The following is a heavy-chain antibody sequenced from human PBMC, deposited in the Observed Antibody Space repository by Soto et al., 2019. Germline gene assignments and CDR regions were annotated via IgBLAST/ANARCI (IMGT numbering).Heavy chain of an antibody. Sequence: GGSLRLSCAASGFTFSSYAMSWVRQAPGKGLEWVSAISGSGGSTYYADSVKGRFTISRDNSKNTLYLQMNSLRAEDTAVYYCAKEGRCSTTSCTAYNWFDPWGQGNLVTVSS. CDR1: GFTFSSYA. D-gene: IGHD2-2*01. J-gene: IGHJ5*02. CDR2: ISGSGGST. CDR3: AKEGRCSTTSCTAYNWFDP. V-gene: IGHV3-23*01.